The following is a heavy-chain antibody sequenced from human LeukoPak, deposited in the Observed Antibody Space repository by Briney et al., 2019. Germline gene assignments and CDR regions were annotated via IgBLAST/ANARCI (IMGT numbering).Heavy chain of an antibody. CDR3: ARAPYSSGRPFDY. CDR2: IYHSGST. J-gene: IGHJ4*02. CDR1: GYSISSGYY. D-gene: IGHD6-19*01. V-gene: IGHV4-38-2*01. Sequence: SETLSLTCAVSGYSISSGYYWGWIRQPPGKGLEWIGSIYHSGSTYYNPSLKSRVTISVDTSKNQFSLKLSSVTAADTAVYYCARAPYSSGRPFDYWGQGTLVTVSS.